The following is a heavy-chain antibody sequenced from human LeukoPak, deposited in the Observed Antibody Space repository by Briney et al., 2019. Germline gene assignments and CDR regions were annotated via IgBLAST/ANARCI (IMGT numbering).Heavy chain of an antibody. CDR1: GFTFSSYG. CDR2: ISSSSSYI. J-gene: IGHJ1*01. CDR3: ARGYGGNPEYFQH. D-gene: IGHD4-23*01. V-gene: IGHV3-21*01. Sequence: GGSLRLSCAASGFTFSSYGMSWVRQAPGKGLEWVSSISSSSSYIYYADSVKGRFTISRDNAKNSLYLQMNSLRAEDTAVYYCARGYGGNPEYFQHWGQGTLVTVSS.